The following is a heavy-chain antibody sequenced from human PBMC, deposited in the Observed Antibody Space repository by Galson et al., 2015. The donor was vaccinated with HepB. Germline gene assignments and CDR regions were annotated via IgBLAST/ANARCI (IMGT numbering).Heavy chain of an antibody. CDR2: ISAYNGNT. CDR3: ARFRYQGHSSSWYSNWFDP. J-gene: IGHJ5*02. V-gene: IGHV1-18*04. CDR1: GYTFTSYG. D-gene: IGHD6-13*01. Sequence: SVKVSCKASGYTFTSYGISWVRQAPGQGLEWMGWISAYNGNTNYAQKLQGRVTMTTDTSTSTAYMELRSLRSDDTAVYYCARFRYQGHSSSWYSNWFDPWGQGTLVTVSS.